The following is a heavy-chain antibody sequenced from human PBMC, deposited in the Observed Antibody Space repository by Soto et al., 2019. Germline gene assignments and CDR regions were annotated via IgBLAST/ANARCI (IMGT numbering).Heavy chain of an antibody. CDR2: IVPIRRAA. Sequence: QVQLVQSGAEVKKTGSSVRVSCKASGGTFSSYRLNWLRQAPGHGLEWVGGIVPIRRAAEYAQGFQGRVTITADETKRTSYMELRSLKSPDTAVYYCVRDSGAKLSSSWGQGTLVTVSS. D-gene: IGHD6-13*01. J-gene: IGHJ4*02. CDR3: VRDSGAKLSSS. CDR1: GGTFSSYR. V-gene: IGHV1-69*01.